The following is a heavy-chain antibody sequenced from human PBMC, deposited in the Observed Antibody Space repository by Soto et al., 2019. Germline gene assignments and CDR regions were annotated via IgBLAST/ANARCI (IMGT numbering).Heavy chain of an antibody. J-gene: IGHJ4*02. CDR2: IYYSGST. D-gene: IGHD2-15*01. Sequence: QVQLQESGPGLVKPSQTLSLTCTVSGGSISSGDYYWRWIRQPPGKGLEWIGYIYYSGSTYYNPSLKRRFTISVDTSKNQFSLKLSSVTAADTAVYYCAINGGSSVYFDYWGQGTLVTVSS. CDR1: GGSISSGDYY. CDR3: AINGGSSVYFDY. V-gene: IGHV4-30-4*01.